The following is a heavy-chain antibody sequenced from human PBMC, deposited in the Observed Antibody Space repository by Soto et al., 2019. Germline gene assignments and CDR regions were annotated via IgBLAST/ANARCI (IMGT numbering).Heavy chain of an antibody. V-gene: IGHV4-4*07. CDR3: ERGGDSSGYYYDSDY. Sequence: PSETLSLTCTVSGGSISSYYWSWIRQPAGKGLEWIGHIYSGGSSDYNPSLKSRVTMSVDTSKNQFSLKVRSVTAADTAVYYCERGGDSSGYYYDSDYWSQGTLVTVSS. CDR1: GGSISSYY. CDR2: IYSGGSS. J-gene: IGHJ4*02. D-gene: IGHD3-22*01.